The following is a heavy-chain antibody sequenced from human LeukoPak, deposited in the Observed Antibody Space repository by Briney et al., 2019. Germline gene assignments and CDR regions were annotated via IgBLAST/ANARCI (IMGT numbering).Heavy chain of an antibody. J-gene: IGHJ4*02. CDR1: GLTFSSYG. CDR2: ISGSGGST. Sequence: GGSLRLSCAASGLTFSSYGMSWVRQAPGKGLEWVSTISGSGGSTYYADSVKGRFTISRGNSKNTLYLQMNSLRAEDTAVYYCAKAGEVGATYYFDYWGQGTLVTVSS. D-gene: IGHD1-26*01. CDR3: AKAGEVGATYYFDY. V-gene: IGHV3-23*01.